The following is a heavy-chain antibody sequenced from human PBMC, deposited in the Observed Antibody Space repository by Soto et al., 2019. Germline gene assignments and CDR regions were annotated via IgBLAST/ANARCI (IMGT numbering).Heavy chain of an antibody. Sequence: SDTLSLTSGHYGWPFSGHFWSRIRQPPGKGLEWIGEINHSVSPNYNQSLKSRVTIPVDTSKNQFSLKLCSVTAADTAMYYCARQVPGPYGSRSYADYWAQG. V-gene: IGHV4-34*01. CDR3: ARQVPGPYGSRSYADY. CDR2: INHSVSP. CDR1: GWPFSGHF. D-gene: IGHD3-10*01. J-gene: IGHJ4*02.